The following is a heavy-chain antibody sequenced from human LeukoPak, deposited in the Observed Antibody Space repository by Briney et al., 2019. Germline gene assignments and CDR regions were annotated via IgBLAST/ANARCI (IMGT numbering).Heavy chain of an antibody. J-gene: IGHJ6*02. D-gene: IGHD5-18*01. Sequence: EASVKVSCKTSGGTFSSSVITWVRPAPGQRLEWMGKIIPVLNITTYAQKFQGSVTITADTSKSTVSMELSSLRSEEPAVYYCARDQGLTAPPPYGLDVWGQGTTVIVSS. CDR3: ARDQGLTAPPPYGLDV. CDR2: IIPVLNIT. CDR1: GGTFSSSV. V-gene: IGHV1-69*04.